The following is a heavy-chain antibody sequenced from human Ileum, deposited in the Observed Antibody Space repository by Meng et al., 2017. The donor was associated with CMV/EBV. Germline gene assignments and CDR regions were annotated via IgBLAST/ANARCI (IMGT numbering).Heavy chain of an antibody. CDR2: IKRKTAGETT. CDR1: DFSFTEAW. Sequence: SDFSFTEAWMNWVRQAPGKGLEWVGRIKRKTAGETTDYAAPVRGRFIISRDDSKNTLYLQMNSLKSEDTAVYYCSTERVYYDYGMDVWGQGTTVTVSS. V-gene: IGHV3-15*07. CDR3: STERVYYDYGMDV. J-gene: IGHJ6*02.